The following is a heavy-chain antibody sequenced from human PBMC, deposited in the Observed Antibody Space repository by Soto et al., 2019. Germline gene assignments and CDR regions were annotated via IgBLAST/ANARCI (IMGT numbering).Heavy chain of an antibody. D-gene: IGHD3-22*01. V-gene: IGHV4-30-2*01. CDR1: GDSISSGGYS. Sequence: SETLSLTCAVSGDSISSGGYSWNWIRQPPGKGLEWIGYIYHSGGTDYNPSLKSRVTITVDSSNNQFSLKLNSVTAADTAVYYCARDSRSGYYLEDWGQGTLVTVSS. CDR3: ARDSRSGYYLED. J-gene: IGHJ4*02. CDR2: IYHSGGT.